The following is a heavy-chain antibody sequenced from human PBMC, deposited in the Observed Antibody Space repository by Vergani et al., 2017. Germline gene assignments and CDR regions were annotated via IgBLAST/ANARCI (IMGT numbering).Heavy chain of an antibody. J-gene: IGHJ4*02. D-gene: IGHD4-11*01. Sequence: QVQLVQSGAEVKKPGASVKVSCKASGYTFTSYYMHWVQQAPGQGLEWMGIINPSGGSTSYAQKFQGRVTMTRDTSTSTVYMELSSLRSEDTAVYYCARGRINAIRNYVGFDYWGQGTLVTVSS. CDR2: INPSGGST. CDR1: GYTFTSYY. CDR3: ARGRINAIRNYVGFDY. V-gene: IGHV1-46*01.